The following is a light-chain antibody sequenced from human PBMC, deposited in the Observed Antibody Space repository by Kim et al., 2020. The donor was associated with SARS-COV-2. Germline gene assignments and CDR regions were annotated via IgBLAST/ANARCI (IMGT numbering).Light chain of an antibody. J-gene: IGKJ1*01. Sequence: IHLTQSPSSLSASVGDRVTITCRASQGISSNLAWYQQKPGRAPKLLIYGASTLQSGVPSRFSGSGSVTEFTLTISSLQPEDFAIYYCQHQMVGQGAKVDIK. CDR2: GAS. V-gene: IGKV1-9*01. CDR3: QHQM. CDR1: QGISSN.